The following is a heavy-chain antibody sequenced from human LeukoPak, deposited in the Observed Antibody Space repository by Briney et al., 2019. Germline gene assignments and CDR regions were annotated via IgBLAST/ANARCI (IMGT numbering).Heavy chain of an antibody. V-gene: IGHV4-59*01. D-gene: IGHD1-14*01. J-gene: IGHJ3*02. CDR3: ARPNQGSDAFDI. CDR2: IYYSGST. CDR1: GDSISGYH. Sequence: PSETLSLTCTVSGDSISGYHWSWIRQPPGKGLEWIGNIYYSGSTNYNPSLKSRVTVSVDTSKNQFSLKLSSVTAADTAVYYCARPNQGSDAFDIWGLGTMVTVSS.